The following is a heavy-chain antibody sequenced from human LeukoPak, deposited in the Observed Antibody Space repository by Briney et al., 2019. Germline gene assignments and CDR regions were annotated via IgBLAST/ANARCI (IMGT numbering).Heavy chain of an antibody. J-gene: IGHJ4*02. CDR1: GFTFSSYG. Sequence: GGSLRLSCAASGFTFSSYGMHWVRQAPGKGLEWVALIRYDGSNEFYADSVKGRFTISRDNSKNTLYLQMNSLRAEYTAVYYCAKDLYGSGSYQIRLFDYWGQGTLVTVSS. V-gene: IGHV3-30*02. CDR3: AKDLYGSGSYQIRLFDY. D-gene: IGHD3-10*01. CDR2: IRYDGSNE.